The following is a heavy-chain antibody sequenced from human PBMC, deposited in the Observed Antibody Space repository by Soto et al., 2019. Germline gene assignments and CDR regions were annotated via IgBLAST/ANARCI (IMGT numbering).Heavy chain of an antibody. CDR1: GFTFSTYW. CDR2: IKTDGTYA. CDR3: AAGGSGYYAN. Sequence: EVQLVESGGDLVQPGGSLRLSCAASGFTFSTYWMHWVRQAPGKGLLWVSRIKTDGTYATYADSVKGRFTISRDNAKNTLYLQMNRLSVEDAAVYSCAAGGSGYYANWGQGTLVTVSS. J-gene: IGHJ4*02. V-gene: IGHV3-74*01. D-gene: IGHD3-22*01.